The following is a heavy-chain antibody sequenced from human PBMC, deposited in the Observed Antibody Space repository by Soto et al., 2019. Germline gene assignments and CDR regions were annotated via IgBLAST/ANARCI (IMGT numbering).Heavy chain of an antibody. CDR3: AKAGYSSGWYKANFDY. CDR2: ISWNSGDL. CDR1: GFTFNDYA. D-gene: IGHD6-19*01. J-gene: IGHJ4*02. V-gene: IGHV3-9*01. Sequence: GGSLRLSCAASGFTFNDYAMHWVRQPPGKGLEWVSGISWNSGDLGYADSVKGRFTISRDNAKNSLYLQMNSLRAEDTALYYCAKAGYSSGWYKANFDYWGQGTLVTVSS.